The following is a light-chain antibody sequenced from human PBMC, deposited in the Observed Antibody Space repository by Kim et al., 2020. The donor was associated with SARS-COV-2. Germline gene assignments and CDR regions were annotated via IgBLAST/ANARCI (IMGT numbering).Light chain of an antibody. V-gene: IGKV3-20*01. J-gene: IGKJ4*01. CDR3: QQYGTSPPIT. CDR2: AAS. Sequence: PGERATLSCWASQSISNSFLAWYQQKTGQPPRLLIYAASNRATDIPDRFSGGGSGTHFTLTISRLEPEDCAVYYYQQYGTSPPITFGGGTKVDIK. CDR1: QSISNSF.